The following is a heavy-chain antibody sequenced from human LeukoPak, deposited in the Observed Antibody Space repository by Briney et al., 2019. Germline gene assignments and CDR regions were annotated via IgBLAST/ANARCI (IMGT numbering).Heavy chain of an antibody. CDR3: ARASVVVITPFDY. D-gene: IGHD3-22*01. J-gene: IGHJ4*02. V-gene: IGHV1-18*01. CDR1: GYTFTSFG. Sequence: VASVKVSCKASGYTFTSFGISWVRQAPGQGLEWMGWISAYNGNTNYAQKLQGRVTMTTDTSTNTAYMELRSLRSDDTAVYFCARASVVVITPFDYWGQGTLVTVSS. CDR2: ISAYNGNT.